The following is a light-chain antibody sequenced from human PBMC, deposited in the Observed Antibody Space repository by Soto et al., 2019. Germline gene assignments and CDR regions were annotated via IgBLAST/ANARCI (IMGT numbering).Light chain of an antibody. CDR2: ANT. CDR1: RSNIGGGYD. CDR3: QSYDFDRNGDVV. V-gene: IGLV1-40*01. J-gene: IGLJ2*01. Sequence: QSVLTQPPSVSGAPGQRVTISCTGSRSNIGGGYDVHWYQQLPGAAPKLLIFANTKRPSGVPDRFSGSKSGTSASLAITGLQAEDEADYFCQSYDFDRNGDVVFGGGTKLTVL.